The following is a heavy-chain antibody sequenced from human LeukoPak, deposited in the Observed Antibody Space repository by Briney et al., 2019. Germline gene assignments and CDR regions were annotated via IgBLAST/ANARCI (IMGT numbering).Heavy chain of an antibody. D-gene: IGHD1-26*01. CDR1: GFTFSSYA. CDR2: VNVSGGRT. V-gene: IGHV3-23*01. Sequence: PGGSLRLSCAASGFTFSSYAMGWVRQAPGKGLEWVSTVNVSGGRTYYADSVKGRFTMSRDNSKNTLYLQMNSLRVEDTAIYYCAKEGRPNSGGGFFDYWGQGTRVTVSS. CDR3: AKEGRPNSGGGFFDY. J-gene: IGHJ4*02.